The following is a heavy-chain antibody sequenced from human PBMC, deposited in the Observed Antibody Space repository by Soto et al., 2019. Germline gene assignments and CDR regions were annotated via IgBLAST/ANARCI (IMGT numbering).Heavy chain of an antibody. CDR2: IYYSGST. V-gene: IGHV4-39*01. J-gene: IGHJ6*02. Sequence: SETLSLTCSVSGGSINSSSYFWGWVRQPPGKGLEWIGSIYYSGSTYYNPSLRSRVTISVDTSKNQFSLKLSSVTAADTAVYYCARGRGGAPRRSYYYYGMDVWGQGTTVTVSS. CDR1: GGSINSSSYF. D-gene: IGHD3-16*01. CDR3: ARGRGGAPRRSYYYYGMDV.